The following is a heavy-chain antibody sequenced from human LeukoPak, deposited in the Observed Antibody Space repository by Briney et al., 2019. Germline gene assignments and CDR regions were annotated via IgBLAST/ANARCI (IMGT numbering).Heavy chain of an antibody. V-gene: IGHV1-18*01. D-gene: IGHD2-2*01. CDR2: ISAYNGNT. CDR1: GYTFTSYG. CDR3: ASSQGPVVVVPGANWYLDL. Sequence: GASVKVSCKASGYTFTSYGISWVRQAPGQGLEWMGWISAYNGNTNYAQKLQGRVTMTTDTSTSTAYMELRSLRSDDTAVYYCASSQGPVVVVPGANWYLDLWGRGTLVTVSS. J-gene: IGHJ2*01.